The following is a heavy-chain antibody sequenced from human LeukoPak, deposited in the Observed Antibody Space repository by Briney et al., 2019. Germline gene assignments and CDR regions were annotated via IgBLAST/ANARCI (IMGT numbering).Heavy chain of an antibody. CDR3: ARSQLGTAAGFDY. V-gene: IGHV3-30-3*01. J-gene: IGHJ4*02. Sequence: GGSLRLSCAASGFTFSSYAMHWVRQAPGKGLEWVAVISYDGSNKYYADSVKGRFTISRDNSKNTLYLQMNSLRAEDTAVYYRARSQLGTAAGFDYWGQGTLVTVSS. D-gene: IGHD6-13*01. CDR2: ISYDGSNK. CDR1: GFTFSSYA.